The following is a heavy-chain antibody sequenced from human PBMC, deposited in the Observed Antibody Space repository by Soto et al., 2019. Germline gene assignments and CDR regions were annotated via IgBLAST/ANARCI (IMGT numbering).Heavy chain of an antibody. CDR2: IYWDEDK. Sequence: QITLKESGPTLVEPTQTLTLTCTFSGFSLSTTGVGVGWIHQPPGKALEWLALIYWDEDKRYSPSLKSRFTITKDTSKNHVVLTATNMDPVDTATYYCARRSFANYFDYWGQGTLVTVSS. CDR3: ARRSFANYFDY. CDR1: GFSLSTTGVG. D-gene: IGHD3-10*01. V-gene: IGHV2-5*02. J-gene: IGHJ4*02.